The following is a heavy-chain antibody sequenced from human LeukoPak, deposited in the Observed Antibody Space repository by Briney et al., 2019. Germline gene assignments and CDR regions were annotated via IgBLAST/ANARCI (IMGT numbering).Heavy chain of an antibody. Sequence: PSETLSLTCTVSGGSISSYYWSWIRQPPGKGLEWIGYIYYSGSTNCDPSLKSRVTISVDTSKNQFSLKLNSVTAADTAVYYCARVARIAAAGTLYFDYWGQGTLVTVSS. CDR3: ARVARIAAAGTLYFDY. CDR1: GGSISSYY. J-gene: IGHJ4*02. CDR2: IYYSGST. V-gene: IGHV4-59*01. D-gene: IGHD6-13*01.